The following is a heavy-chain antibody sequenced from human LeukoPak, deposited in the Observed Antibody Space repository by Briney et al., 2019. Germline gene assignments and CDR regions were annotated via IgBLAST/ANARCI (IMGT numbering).Heavy chain of an antibody. CDR2: IRSKANSYAT. CDR1: GFTFSGSA. J-gene: IGHJ4*02. CDR3: TSPSIAARRGY. V-gene: IGHV3-73*01. Sequence: RGSLRLSCAASGFTFSGSAMHWVRQASGKGLEWVGRIRSKANSYATAYAASVKGRFTISRDDSKNTAYLQMNSLKTEDTAVYYCTSPSIAARRGYWGQGTLVTVSS. D-gene: IGHD6-6*01.